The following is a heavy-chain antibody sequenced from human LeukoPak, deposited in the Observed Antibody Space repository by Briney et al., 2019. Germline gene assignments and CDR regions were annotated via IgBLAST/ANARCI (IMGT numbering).Heavy chain of an antibody. V-gene: IGHV4-31*03. J-gene: IGHJ5*02. CDR2: IYYSGST. Sequence: SQTVSVTCTVSGGSISSGGYYWLWIPQHPGKGLVWFGYIYYSGSTYYNPSLKSRVTISVDPSKNQFSLKLSSVTAADTAVYYCARDSGKYRRGENWFDPWGQGTLVTVSS. CDR1: GGSISSGGYY. CDR3: ARDSGKYRRGENWFDP. D-gene: IGHD3-10*01.